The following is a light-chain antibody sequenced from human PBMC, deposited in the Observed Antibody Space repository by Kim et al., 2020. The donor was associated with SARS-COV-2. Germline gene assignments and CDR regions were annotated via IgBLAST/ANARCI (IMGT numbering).Light chain of an antibody. CDR2: DVN. Sequence: QSVTISCTGTSSDVGGYNYVSWYQHHPGKAPKVMIYDVNKRPSGVPDRFSGSKSGHTASLTISGLQADDEADYYCCSYSGSYTWVFGGGTKLTVL. J-gene: IGLJ3*02. CDR1: SSDVGGYNY. CDR3: CSYSGSYTWV. V-gene: IGLV2-11*01.